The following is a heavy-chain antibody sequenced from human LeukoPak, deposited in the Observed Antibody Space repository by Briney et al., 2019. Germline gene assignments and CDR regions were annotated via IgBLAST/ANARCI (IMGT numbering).Heavy chain of an antibody. CDR2: ISGSGGST. D-gene: IGHD3-22*01. V-gene: IGHV3-23*01. CDR1: GFTFSSYA. J-gene: IGHJ4*02. Sequence: GGSLRLSCAASGFTFSSYAMSWVRQAPGKGLEWVSAISGSGGSTYYADSVKGRFTISRDNSKNTLYLQMNSLRAEDTAVYYCAKDGRPRGRYYYDSSGYSENFDYWGQGTLVTVSS. CDR3: AKDGRPRGRYYYDSSGYSENFDY.